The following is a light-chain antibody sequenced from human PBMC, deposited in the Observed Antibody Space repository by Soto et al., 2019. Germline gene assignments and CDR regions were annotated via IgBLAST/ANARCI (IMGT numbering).Light chain of an antibody. V-gene: IGLV2-8*01. CDR2: EVN. CDR1: SSDVGGYNY. Sequence: QSALTQPPSASGSPGQSVTISCTGTSSDVGGYNYVSWYQQHPGKAPKLMIYEVNKRPSGVPDRFSGSKSGNTASLIVSGLQAEDEADYYCSSDAGSNNVVFGGGTKVTVL. J-gene: IGLJ3*02. CDR3: SSDAGSNNVV.